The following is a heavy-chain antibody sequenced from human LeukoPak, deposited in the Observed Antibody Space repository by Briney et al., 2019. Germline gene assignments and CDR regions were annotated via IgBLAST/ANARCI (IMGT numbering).Heavy chain of an antibody. CDR1: GYTLTELS. CDR3: ATGKLRIAPFDY. Sequence: ASMKVSCKVSGYTLTELSMHWVRQAPGKGLEWMGGFDPEDGETIYAQKFQGRVTMTEDTSTDTAYMELSSLRSEDTAVYYCATGKLRIAPFDYWGQGTLVTVSS. D-gene: IGHD2/OR15-2a*01. J-gene: IGHJ4*02. V-gene: IGHV1-24*01. CDR2: FDPEDGET.